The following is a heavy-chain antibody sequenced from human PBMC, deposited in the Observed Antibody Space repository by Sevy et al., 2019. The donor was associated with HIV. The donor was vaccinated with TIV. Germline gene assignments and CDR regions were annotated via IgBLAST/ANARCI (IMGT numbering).Heavy chain of an antibody. CDR2: ISAYNGHT. D-gene: IGHD3-10*01. V-gene: IGHV1-18*01. J-gene: IGHJ4*02. Sequence: ASVKVSCKASGYTFSTYGISWVRQAPGQGLQWMGWISAYNGHTNYAQKVQGRVTMTIDTSTGTAYMELRSLRSDDTAVYYCARDRGHVLDRILFDNWGQGTLVTVSS. CDR1: GYTFSTYG. CDR3: ARDRGHVLDRILFDN.